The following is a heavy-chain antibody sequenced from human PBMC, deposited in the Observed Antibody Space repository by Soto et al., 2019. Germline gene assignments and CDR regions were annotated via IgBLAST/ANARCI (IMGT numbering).Heavy chain of an antibody. CDR2: IYYSGST. V-gene: IGHV4-59*08. D-gene: IGHD3-10*01. J-gene: IGHJ4*02. CDR3: VRHNYGSGSTYIDY. Sequence: PSETLSLACTVSGGSISSYYWSWIRQPPGKGLEWIGYIYYSGSTNYNPSLKSRVTISVDTSKNQFSLKLNSMTAADTAVYYCVRHNYGSGSTYIDYWGQGTLVTVSS. CDR1: GGSISSYY.